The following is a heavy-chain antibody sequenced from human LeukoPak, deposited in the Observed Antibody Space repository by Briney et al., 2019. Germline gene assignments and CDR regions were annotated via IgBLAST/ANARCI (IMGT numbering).Heavy chain of an antibody. CDR1: ALTFSKYA. Sequence: QPGGSLRLSCAASALTFSKYAMNWVRQAPGKGLEWVSVISRSDSGSNIYYADSVKGRFTISRDNSKNTLYLQMNSLRAEDTAVYYCAPATIAAATGHHFYYGMGVWDQGTTVTVSS. V-gene: IGHV3-23*01. J-gene: IGHJ6*02. CDR2: ISRSDSGSNI. D-gene: IGHD6-25*01. CDR3: APATIAAATGHHFYYGMGV.